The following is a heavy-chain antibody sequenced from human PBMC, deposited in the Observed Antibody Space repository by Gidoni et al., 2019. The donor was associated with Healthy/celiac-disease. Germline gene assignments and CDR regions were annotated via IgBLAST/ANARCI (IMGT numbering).Heavy chain of an antibody. CDR2: IWYDGSNK. V-gene: IGHV3-33*01. CDR3: ARDPRGGYSGYDYFCDAFDI. D-gene: IGHD5-12*01. J-gene: IGHJ3*02. Sequence: QVQLVESGGGVVQPGRSLRLSCAAFGFTFSSYCMPWVRQAPGKGLGWVAVIWYDGSNKDYADSVKGRFTISRDNSKNTLYLQMNSLRAEDTAVYYCARDPRGGYSGYDYFCDAFDIWGQGTMVTVSS. CDR1: GFTFSSYC.